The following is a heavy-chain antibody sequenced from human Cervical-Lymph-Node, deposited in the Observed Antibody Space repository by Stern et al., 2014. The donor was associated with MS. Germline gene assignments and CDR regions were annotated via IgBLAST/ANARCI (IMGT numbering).Heavy chain of an antibody. Sequence: VQLVESGAEVKKPGSAVKVSCKASGGIFSSYAINWVRQAPGQGLEWMGGIIPILGAANYAQKFQGRGSITGDESTRTTYMRLNSLRSEDTAVYYCARASPPNDEQRGGFDSWGQGTLVTVSS. CDR2: IIPILGAA. V-gene: IGHV1-69*01. CDR3: ARASPPNDEQRGGFDS. CDR1: GGIFSSYA. D-gene: IGHD6-25*01. J-gene: IGHJ4*02.